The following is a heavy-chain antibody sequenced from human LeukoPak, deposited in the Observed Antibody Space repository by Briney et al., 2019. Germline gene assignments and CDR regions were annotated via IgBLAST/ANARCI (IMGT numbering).Heavy chain of an antibody. V-gene: IGHV3-66*01. CDR2: IYSGGST. Sequence: GGSLRLSCAASGFTVSTNYMSWVRQARGKGLEWVSVIYSGGSTDYADSVKGRFTISRDNSKNTLYLQMNSLRAEDTAVYYCARDRYGDYFDYWGQGTRVTVSS. CDR3: ARDRYGDYFDY. J-gene: IGHJ4*02. D-gene: IGHD4-17*01. CDR1: GFTVSTNY.